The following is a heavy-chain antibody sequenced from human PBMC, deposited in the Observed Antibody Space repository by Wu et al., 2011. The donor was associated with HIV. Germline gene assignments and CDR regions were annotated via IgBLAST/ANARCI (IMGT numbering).Heavy chain of an antibody. J-gene: IGHJ4*02. Sequence: TFGSHSIELGATGPWTTLSGWKVHPYLWNCKLTQKFQGRLTLTADKSTNTAYMELSSLRSDDTAMYYCARALVIIPTHFDSWGQGTQVTVSS. D-gene: IGHD2/OR15-2a*01. CDR2: HPYLWNC. CDR1: TFGSHS. V-gene: IGHV1-69*06. CDR3: ARALVIIPTHFDS.